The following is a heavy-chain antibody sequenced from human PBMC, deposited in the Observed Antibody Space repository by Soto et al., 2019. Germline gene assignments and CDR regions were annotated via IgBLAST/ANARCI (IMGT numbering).Heavy chain of an antibody. CDR1: GGSISSSSYY. V-gene: IGHV4-39*02. Sequence: QLQLQESGPGLVKPSETLSLTCTVSGGSISSSSYYWGWIRQPPGKGLEWIGSIYYSGSTYYNPSLKSRVPISVDTSKNQFSLKLSSVTAADTAVYYCAREGIAAAAEVFDYWGQGTLVTVFS. J-gene: IGHJ4*02. CDR3: AREGIAAAAEVFDY. CDR2: IYYSGST. D-gene: IGHD6-13*01.